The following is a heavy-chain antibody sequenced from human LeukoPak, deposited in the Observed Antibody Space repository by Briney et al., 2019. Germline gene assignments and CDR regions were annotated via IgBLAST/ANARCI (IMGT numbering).Heavy chain of an antibody. D-gene: IGHD5-24*01. CDR2: ISHSGST. V-gene: IGHV4-38-2*02. J-gene: IGHJ4*02. Sequence: SETLSLTCTVSGSSISSSYYGAWIRQPPGKGLEWIATISHSGSTYYNPSLKSRVTISADTSQNQHSLRLNSVAVADTAVYYCARVNTVMATFDYWGQGTPVTVSS. CDR1: GSSISSSYY. CDR3: ARVNTVMATFDY.